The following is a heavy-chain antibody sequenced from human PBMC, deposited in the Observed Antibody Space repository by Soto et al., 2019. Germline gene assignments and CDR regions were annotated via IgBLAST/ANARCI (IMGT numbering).Heavy chain of an antibody. V-gene: IGHV1-18*01. J-gene: IGHJ5*02. CDR2: ISAYNGNT. CDR1: GYTFTSYG. D-gene: IGHD2-21*01. Sequence: QVPLVQSGAEVKKPGASVKVSCKASGYTFTSYGITWVRQAPGQGLEWMGWISAYNGNTNYAQKLQGRVTMTTDTSTSTAYMELRSLRSDDTAVYYCAFFGPDIVAAYGWFDPWGQGTLVTVSS. CDR3: AFFGPDIVAAYGWFDP.